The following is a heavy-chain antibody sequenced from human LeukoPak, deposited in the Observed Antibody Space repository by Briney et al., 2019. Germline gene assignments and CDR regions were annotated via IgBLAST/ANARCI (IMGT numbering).Heavy chain of an antibody. CDR1: GFTFSDYW. Sequence: GGSLRLSCAASGFTFSDYWMHLVRQAPGKGLEWVAFIRYDGSNKYYADSVKGRFTISRDNSKNTLYLQMNSLRAEDTAVYYCATTGSGTSYFQHWGQGTLVTVSS. D-gene: IGHD2-15*01. CDR2: IRYDGSNK. V-gene: IGHV3-30*02. CDR3: ATTGSGTSYFQH. J-gene: IGHJ1*01.